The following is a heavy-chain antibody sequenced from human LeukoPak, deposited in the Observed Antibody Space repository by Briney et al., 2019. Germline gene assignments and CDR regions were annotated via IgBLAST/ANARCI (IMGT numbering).Heavy chain of an antibody. Sequence: PGGSLRLSCAASGFTFTKYEMNWVRQAPGKGLEWVSYTSYSGTTMYYADSVKGRFTISRDDAKNSLYLQMNSLRAEDTAVYYCARTATDTGEFDYWGQGTLVTVSS. CDR2: TSYSGTTM. J-gene: IGHJ4*02. CDR1: GFTFTKYE. D-gene: IGHD6-13*01. CDR3: ARTATDTGEFDY. V-gene: IGHV3-48*03.